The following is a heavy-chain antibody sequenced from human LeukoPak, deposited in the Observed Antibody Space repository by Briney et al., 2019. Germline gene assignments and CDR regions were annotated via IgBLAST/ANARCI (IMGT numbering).Heavy chain of an antibody. D-gene: IGHD4-17*01. Sequence: NPSQTLSPTCTVSGGSISSGDYYWSWIRQPPGKGLEWIGYIYYSGSTYYNPSLKSRVTISVDTSKNQFSLKLSSVTAADTAVYYCAREGHDYGDLGFDYWGQGTLVTVSS. CDR1: GGSISSGDYY. V-gene: IGHV4-30-4*01. CDR3: AREGHDYGDLGFDY. J-gene: IGHJ4*02. CDR2: IYYSGST.